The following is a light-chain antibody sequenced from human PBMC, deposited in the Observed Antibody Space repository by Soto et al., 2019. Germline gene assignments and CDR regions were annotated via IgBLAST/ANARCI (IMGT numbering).Light chain of an antibody. CDR2: DAS. V-gene: IGKV1-5*01. Sequence: DIQMTQSPSTLSASLGDRVTITCRASQSISSWLAWYQQKPGKAPKLLIYDASSLETGVPSRFSGSGSGTEFTLTISSLQPDDFATYYCQHYNSYGTFGQGTKVDIK. CDR1: QSISSW. CDR3: QHYNSYGT. J-gene: IGKJ1*01.